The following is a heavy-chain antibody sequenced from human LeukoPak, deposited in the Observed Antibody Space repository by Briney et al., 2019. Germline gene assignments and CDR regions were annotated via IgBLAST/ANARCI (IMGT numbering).Heavy chain of an antibody. CDR2: IYSSGDT. CDR1: GGSISSGTYY. Sequence: SETLSLTCTVSGGSISSGTYYWSWIRQPAGKGLEWIGRIYSSGDTRYNPSLESRVTISVDTSKNQFSLKLSSVTAADTAVYYCARGGARGESIAAAGNIDYWGQGTLVTVSS. D-gene: IGHD6-13*01. J-gene: IGHJ4*02. CDR3: ARGGARGESIAAAGNIDY. V-gene: IGHV4-61*02.